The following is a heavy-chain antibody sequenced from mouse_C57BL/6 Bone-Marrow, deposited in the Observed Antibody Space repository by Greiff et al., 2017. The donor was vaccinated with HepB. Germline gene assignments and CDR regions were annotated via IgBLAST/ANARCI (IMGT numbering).Heavy chain of an antibody. CDR1: GYTFTSYW. V-gene: IGHV1-55*01. CDR3: ARDDGYFLYYFDY. J-gene: IGHJ2*01. D-gene: IGHD2-3*01. Sequence: LMESGAELVKPGASVKMSCKASGYTFTSYWITWVKQRPGQGLEWIGDIYPGSGSTNYNEKFKSKATLTVDTSSSTAYMQLSSLTSEDSAVYYCARDDGYFLYYFDYWGQGTTLTVSS. CDR2: IYPGSGST.